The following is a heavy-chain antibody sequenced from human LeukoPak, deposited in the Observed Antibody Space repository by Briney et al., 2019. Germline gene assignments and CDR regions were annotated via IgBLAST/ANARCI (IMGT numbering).Heavy chain of an antibody. CDR3: ARGPYYDFWSGYSDAFDI. CDR1: GYTFTSYY. D-gene: IGHD3-3*01. J-gene: IGHJ3*02. Sequence: ASVKVSCKASGYTFTSYYMHWVRQAPEQGLGWRGIINPSGGSTSYAQKFQGRVTMTRDMSTSTVYMELSSLRSEDTAVYYCARGPYYDFWSGYSDAFDIWGQGTMVTVSS. CDR2: INPSGGST. V-gene: IGHV1-46*01.